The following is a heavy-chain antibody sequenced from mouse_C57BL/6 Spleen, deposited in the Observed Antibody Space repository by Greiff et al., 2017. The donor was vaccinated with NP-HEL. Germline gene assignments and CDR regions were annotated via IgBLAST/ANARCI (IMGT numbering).Heavy chain of an antibody. CDR1: GFTFSDYY. Sequence: DVQLVESEGGLVQPGSSMKLSCTASGFTFSDYYMAWVRQVPEKGLEWVANINYDGSSTYYLDSLKSRFIISRDNAKNILYLQMSRLKSEDTATYYCARDEGVTGGFAYWGQGTLVTVSA. V-gene: IGHV5-16*01. D-gene: IGHD4-1*01. CDR2: INYDGSST. CDR3: ARDEGVTGGFAY. J-gene: IGHJ3*01.